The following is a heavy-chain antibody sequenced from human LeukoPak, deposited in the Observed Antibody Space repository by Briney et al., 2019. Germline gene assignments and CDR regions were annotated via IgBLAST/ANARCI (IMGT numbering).Heavy chain of an antibody. J-gene: IGHJ4*02. Sequence: PGGSLRLSCAASGFTVSSNYMSWVRQAPGKGLEWVSDIYSGGSTYYADSVKGRFTISRDNSKNTLYLQMNSLRAEDTAVYYCASDHSSGWYGDDYWGQGTLVTVSS. V-gene: IGHV3-66*01. CDR1: GFTVSSNY. CDR3: ASDHSSGWYGDDY. CDR2: IYSGGST. D-gene: IGHD6-19*01.